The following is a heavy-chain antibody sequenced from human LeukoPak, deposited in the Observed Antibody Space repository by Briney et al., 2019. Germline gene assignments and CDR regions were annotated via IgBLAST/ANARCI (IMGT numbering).Heavy chain of an antibody. CDR2: VNPKSGAT. J-gene: IGHJ3*02. Sequence: ASVKVSCKASGYTFTAYYIHWVRQAPGQGLEWMGWVNPKSGATKYTRNFEGRVTMTRDTSINTAYMEVNRLKSDDTAVYYCARDLDYNDNSDYDSFDIWGQGTMVTVSS. D-gene: IGHD3-22*01. CDR1: GYTFTAYY. V-gene: IGHV1-2*02. CDR3: ARDLDYNDNSDYDSFDI.